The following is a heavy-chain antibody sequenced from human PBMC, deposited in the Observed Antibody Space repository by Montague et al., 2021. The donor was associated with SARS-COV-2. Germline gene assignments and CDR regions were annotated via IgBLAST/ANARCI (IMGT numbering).Heavy chain of an antibody. Sequence: SLRLSCAASGFTFSSYGMHWVRQAPGKGLEWVAVIWYDGSNKYYGDSAKGRFTISRDNSKNTLYLQMNILRAEDTAVYYCARDGSLQYYYYHMDVWGKGTTVTVSS. CDR3: ARDGSLQYYYYHMDV. V-gene: IGHV3-33*01. CDR2: IWYDGSNK. CDR1: GFTFSSYG. J-gene: IGHJ6*03. D-gene: IGHD3-10*01.